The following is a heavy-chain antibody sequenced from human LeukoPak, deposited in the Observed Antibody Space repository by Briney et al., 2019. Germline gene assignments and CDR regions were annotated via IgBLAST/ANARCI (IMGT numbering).Heavy chain of an antibody. J-gene: IGHJ4*02. CDR3: ARPGGNDFWSGYYLDY. V-gene: IGHV5-51*01. CDR1: GYSFSSYW. Sequence: GESLKISCKGSGYSFSSYWIGWVRQMPGRGLEWMGIIHPGDSDTRYSPSFQGQVTISADRSISTVYLQCSSLKASDTAMYYCARPGGNDFWSGYYLDYWGQGTPVTVS. CDR2: IHPGDSDT. D-gene: IGHD3-3*01.